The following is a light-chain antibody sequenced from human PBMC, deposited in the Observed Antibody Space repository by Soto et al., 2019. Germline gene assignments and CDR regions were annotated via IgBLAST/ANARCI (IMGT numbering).Light chain of an antibody. CDR1: QSISSW. CDR3: QHYNSYSEA. CDR2: KAS. J-gene: IGKJ1*01. V-gene: IGKV1-5*03. Sequence: SPSTPSWSVVDSATLSLRASQSISSWLAWYQQKPGQAPRLLIYKASTLKSGFPSRFSGSGSGTEFTLTISSLQPDDFATYYCQHYNSYSEAFGQGTKVDI.